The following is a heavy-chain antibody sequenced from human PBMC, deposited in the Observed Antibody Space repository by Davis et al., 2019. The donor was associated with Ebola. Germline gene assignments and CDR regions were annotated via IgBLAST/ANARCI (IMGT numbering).Heavy chain of an antibody. V-gene: IGHV3-30*18. CDR3: AKDSKWLVRRYYYGMDV. D-gene: IGHD6-19*01. CDR1: GFTFSSYG. J-gene: IGHJ6*04. Sequence: PGGSLRLSCAASGFTFSSYGLHWVRQAPGKGLEWVAVTSYGGSSKYYADSVKGRFTISRDNSKNTLYLQMNSLRAEDTAVYYCAKDSKWLVRRYYYGMDVWGRGTTVTVSS. CDR2: TSYGGSSK.